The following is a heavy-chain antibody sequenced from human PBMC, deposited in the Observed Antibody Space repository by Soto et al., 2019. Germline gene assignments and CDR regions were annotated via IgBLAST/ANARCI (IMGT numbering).Heavy chain of an antibody. Sequence: QVQLVQSGAEVKKPGSSVKVSCKASGGTFSSYAISWVCQAPGQGLAWMGGIIPIFGTANYAQKFQGRVTITADESTSTVYMDLSSLTSEDTALYYCASSADSSGWYYFEYWGQGTLVTVSS. CDR1: GGTFSSYA. V-gene: IGHV1-69*12. CDR3: ASSADSSGWYYFEY. J-gene: IGHJ4*02. D-gene: IGHD6-19*01. CDR2: IIPIFGTA.